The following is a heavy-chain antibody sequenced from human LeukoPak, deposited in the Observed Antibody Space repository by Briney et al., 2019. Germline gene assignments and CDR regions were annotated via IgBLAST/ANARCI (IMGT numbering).Heavy chain of an antibody. CDR1: GFTFSSYE. D-gene: IGHD2-15*01. CDR2: ISSSGSTI. Sequence: GGSLRLSCAASGFTFSSYEMNWVRQAPGKGLEWVSYISSSGSTIYYADSVKGRFTISRDNAKNSLYLQMNSLRAEDTAVYYCARGVVGAPPAAFDIWGQGTMVTVSS. V-gene: IGHV3-48*03. J-gene: IGHJ3*02. CDR3: ARGVVGAPPAAFDI.